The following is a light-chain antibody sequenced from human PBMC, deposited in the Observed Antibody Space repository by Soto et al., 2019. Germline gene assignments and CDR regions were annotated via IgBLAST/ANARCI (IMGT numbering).Light chain of an antibody. CDR3: SSYTGSSALDVV. CDR1: SSDVGGYNY. Sequence: QSALTQPASVSGSPGQSITISCTGTSSDVGGYNYVSWYQQHPGKAPKLMIYDVSYRPSGVSNRFSGSKSGNTASLTISGLQAEDEADYYCSSYTGSSALDVVFGGGTKVTVL. CDR2: DVS. V-gene: IGLV2-14*01. J-gene: IGLJ2*01.